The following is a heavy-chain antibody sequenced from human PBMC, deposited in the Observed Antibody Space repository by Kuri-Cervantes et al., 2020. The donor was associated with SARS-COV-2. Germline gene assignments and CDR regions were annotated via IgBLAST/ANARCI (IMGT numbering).Heavy chain of an antibody. CDR1: GFTFSSYA. V-gene: IGHV3-64*01. Sequence: GESLKISCAASGFTFSSYAMHWVRQAPGKGLEYVSAISSNGGSTYYANSVKGRFTISRDNSKNTLYPQMGSLRAEDMAVYYCARGGCSSTSCYQYYFDYWGQGTLVTVSS. CDR3: ARGGCSSTSCYQYYFDY. D-gene: IGHD2-2*01. J-gene: IGHJ4*02. CDR2: ISSNGGST.